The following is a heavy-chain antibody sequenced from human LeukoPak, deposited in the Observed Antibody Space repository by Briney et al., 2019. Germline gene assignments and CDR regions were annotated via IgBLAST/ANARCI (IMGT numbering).Heavy chain of an antibody. Sequence: GGSLRLSCAASGFNFNNYDMHWVRQAPGKGLEWVSALGSAGDTYYPDSVRGRFTISKETAKNSLYLQMTSLRAEDSAVYYCARALWGYNLIDYYYYYMDVWGKGTTVTVSS. D-gene: IGHD5-24*01. J-gene: IGHJ6*03. CDR1: GFNFNNYD. CDR3: ARALWGYNLIDYYYYYMDV. V-gene: IGHV3-13*01. CDR2: LGSAGDT.